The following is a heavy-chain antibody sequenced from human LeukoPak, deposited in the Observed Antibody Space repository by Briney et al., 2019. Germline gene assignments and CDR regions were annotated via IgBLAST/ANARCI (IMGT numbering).Heavy chain of an antibody. CDR1: GYTFTEYG. V-gene: IGHV1-46*01. CDR2: INPSGGST. D-gene: IGHD3-22*01. J-gene: IGHJ3*02. Sequence: ASVKVSCKTSGYTFTEYGITWVRQAPGQGLEWLGIINPSGGSTSYAQKFQGRVTMTRDTSTSTVYMELSSLRSEDTAVYYCARDMGRVVITYDAFGIWGQGTMVTVSS. CDR3: ARDMGRVVITYDAFGI.